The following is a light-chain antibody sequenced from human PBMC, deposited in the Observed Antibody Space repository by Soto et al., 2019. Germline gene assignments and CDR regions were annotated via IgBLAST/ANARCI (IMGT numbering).Light chain of an antibody. CDR2: AAS. CDR1: QSVASNY. V-gene: IGKV3-20*01. Sequence: EIVLTQSPGPLSLSPVERATLSCRASQSVASNYLAWYLQKPGQAPKDLIHAASGRTTGIPDRFRGSGSGTDFTLTINRLEPEDFAVYYCQQYGSSPWTFGQGTKVEIK. CDR3: QQYGSSPWT. J-gene: IGKJ1*01.